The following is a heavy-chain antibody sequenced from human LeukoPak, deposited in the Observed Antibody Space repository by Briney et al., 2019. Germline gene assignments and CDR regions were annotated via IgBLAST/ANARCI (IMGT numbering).Heavy chain of an antibody. D-gene: IGHD3-16*01. V-gene: IGHV4-34*01. J-gene: IGHJ4*02. CDR2: INHSGST. CDR3: ARFWGINLYYFDY. Sequence: SETLSLTCAVYGGSFSGYYWSWIRQPPGKGLEWIGEINHSGSTNYNPPLNSRVPISLPTSNHHFSLKLSSVTAAPTAVYYCARFWGINLYYFDYWRQGTLVTVSS. CDR1: GGSFSGYY.